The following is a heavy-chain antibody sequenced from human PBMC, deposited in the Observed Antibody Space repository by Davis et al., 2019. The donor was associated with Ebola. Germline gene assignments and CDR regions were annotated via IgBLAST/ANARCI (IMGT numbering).Heavy chain of an antibody. D-gene: IGHD6-6*01. CDR3: ARRIAARPSWFDP. CDR2: INPSGGST. J-gene: IGHJ5*02. Sequence: ASVKVSCKASGYTFTSYYMHWVRQAPGQGLEWMGIINPSGGSTSYAQKFQGRDTMTRDTSTSTVYMELSSLRSEDTAVYYCARRIAARPSWFDPWGQGTLVTVSS. CDR1: GYTFTSYY. V-gene: IGHV1-46*01.